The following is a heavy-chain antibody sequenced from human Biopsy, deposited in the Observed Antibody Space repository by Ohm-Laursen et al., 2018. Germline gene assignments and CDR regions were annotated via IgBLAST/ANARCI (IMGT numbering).Heavy chain of an antibody. Sequence: SETLSLTCTVSGDSISSDYWTWIRRPAGKGLEWIGRIYGSGSTNYNPSLRGRVTLSGDTSKNQVSLRLRSVTAADTAVYYCARLTGDYIWGNWRINHDPFDIWDQGTSVTVSS. D-gene: IGHD3-16*01. CDR3: ARLTGDYIWGNWRINHDPFDI. CDR2: IYGSGST. V-gene: IGHV4-4*07. J-gene: IGHJ3*02. CDR1: GDSISSDY.